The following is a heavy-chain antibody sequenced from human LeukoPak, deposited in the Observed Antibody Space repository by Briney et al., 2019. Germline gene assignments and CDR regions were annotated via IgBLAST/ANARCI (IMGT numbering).Heavy chain of an antibody. D-gene: IGHD3-10*01. J-gene: IGHJ6*02. CDR3: ARGAILWSLYGMDV. CDR1: GFTFSSYE. Sequence: AGGSLRLSCAASGFTFSSYEMNWVRQAPGKGLEWVSYISSSGSTIYYADSVKGRFTISRDNAKNSLYLQMNSLRAEDTAVYYCARGAILWSLYGMDVRGQGTTVTVSS. V-gene: IGHV3-48*03. CDR2: ISSSGSTI.